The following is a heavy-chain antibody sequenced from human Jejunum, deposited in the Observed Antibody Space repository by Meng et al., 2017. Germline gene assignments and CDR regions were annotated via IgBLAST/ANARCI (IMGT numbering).Heavy chain of an antibody. CDR1: GFTFNTAW. CDR3: TTDHRVWN. V-gene: IGHV3-15*01. D-gene: IGHD6-13*01. J-gene: IGHJ4*02. CDR2: IKSKNDGETT. Sequence: GGSLRPSCAASGFTFNTAWMSWVRQAPGKGLEWIGRIKSKNDGETTDCVAPVKGRLTISRDDSKNTVYLQMNSLKTEDTAVYYCTTDHRVWNWGQGTLVTVSS.